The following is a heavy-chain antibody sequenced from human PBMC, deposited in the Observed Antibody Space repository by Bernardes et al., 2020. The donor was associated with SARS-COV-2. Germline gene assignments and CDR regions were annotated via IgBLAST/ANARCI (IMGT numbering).Heavy chain of an antibody. CDR3: ARDGVVSRNYDAYDV. CDR1: GYSFTAYY. J-gene: IGHJ3*01. V-gene: IGHV1-2*02. Sequence: APVKVSCKASGYSFTAYYPHWVRQAPGQGLEWLGWLIPNSGNTNSAQKFQGRVTMTRDTSISTAYIELTGLTPDDTAVYYCARDGVVSRNYDAYDVWGQGTMVTVSS. D-gene: IGHD2-15*01. CDR2: LIPNSGNT.